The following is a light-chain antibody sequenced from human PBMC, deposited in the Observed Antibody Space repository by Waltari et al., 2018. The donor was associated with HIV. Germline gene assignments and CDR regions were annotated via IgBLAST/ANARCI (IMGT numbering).Light chain of an antibody. J-gene: IGKJ1*01. CDR1: QSVLYTSNNKNY. CDR2: WAS. Sequence: DIVMTQSPDSLAVSLGERATINCKSSQSVLYTSNNKNYLAWYQQKPGQPPKLLIYWASTRESGVPDRFSGSGSGTDFTLTISSLQAEDVAVYYCQQYYNTPRTFGQRTKVEMK. CDR3: QQYYNTPRT. V-gene: IGKV4-1*01.